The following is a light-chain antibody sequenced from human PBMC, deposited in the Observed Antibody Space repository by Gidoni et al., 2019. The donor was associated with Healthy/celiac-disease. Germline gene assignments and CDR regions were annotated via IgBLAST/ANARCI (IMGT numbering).Light chain of an antibody. V-gene: IGKV3-15*01. CDR1: QSVSSN. Sequence: EIVMTQSPATLSVSPGERATLSCRASQSVSSNLAWYQQKPGQAPRLLIYGASTRATGIPARFSGSGSGTEFTLTISSRQSEDFAVYYCQHQFTFGQGTKLGIK. CDR3: QHQFT. CDR2: GAS. J-gene: IGKJ2*01.